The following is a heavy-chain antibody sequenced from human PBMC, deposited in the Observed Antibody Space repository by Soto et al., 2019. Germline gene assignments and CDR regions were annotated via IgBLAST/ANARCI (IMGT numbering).Heavy chain of an antibody. D-gene: IGHD3-9*01. CDR3: ARTLYDILTGSVYNWFDP. CDR1: GFTFSSYA. CDR2: ISYDGSNK. V-gene: IGHV3-30-3*01. Sequence: VGSLRLSCAASGFTFSSYAMHWVRQAPGKGLEWVAVISYDGSNKYYADSVKGRFTISRDNSKNTLYLQMNSLRAEDTAVYYCARTLYDILTGSVYNWFDPWGQGTLVTVSS. J-gene: IGHJ5*02.